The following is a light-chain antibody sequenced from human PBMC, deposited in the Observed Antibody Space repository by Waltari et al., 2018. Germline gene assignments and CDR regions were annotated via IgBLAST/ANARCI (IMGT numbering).Light chain of an antibody. CDR2: HTS. V-gene: IGKV3-11*01. CDR3: QQGSILPLT. CDR1: ESVDKS. J-gene: IGKJ4*01. Sequence: EVVLTQSPVTLSLSAGERASLSCRASESVDKSLAWYQQRPGQPPRLLIYHTSNRAAGVPGRFSGSGYGTDCTLTITSLEAEDFAVYFCQQGSILPLTFGGGTRVEIK.